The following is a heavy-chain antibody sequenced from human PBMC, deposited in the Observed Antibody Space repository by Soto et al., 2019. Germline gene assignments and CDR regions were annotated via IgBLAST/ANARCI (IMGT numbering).Heavy chain of an antibody. Sequence: LSLTCTVSGGSISSYYWSWIRQPPGKGLEWIGYIYYSGSTNYNPPLNSRVTISVDTSKNQFSLKLSSVTAADTAVYYCARVGGYYDSSGYGSFDYWGQGTLVTVSS. V-gene: IGHV4-59*01. J-gene: IGHJ4*02. CDR3: ARVGGYYDSSGYGSFDY. CDR1: GGSISSYY. CDR2: IYYSGST. D-gene: IGHD3-22*01.